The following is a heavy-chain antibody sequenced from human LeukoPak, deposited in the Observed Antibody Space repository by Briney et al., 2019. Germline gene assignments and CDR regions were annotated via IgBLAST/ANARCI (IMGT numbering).Heavy chain of an antibody. CDR2: IYYSGST. CDR1: GGSISSYY. V-gene: IGHV4-59*08. J-gene: IGHJ1*01. CDR3: ARMISERLDPEYFQY. D-gene: IGHD3/OR15-3a*01. Sequence: SETLSLTCSVAGGSISSYYWSWIRQPPGKGLEWIGYIYYSGSTNYNPSLKSRVTISLDTSKNQFSLKLSSVIAADTAIYYCARMISERLDPEYFQYWGQGTLVTVSS.